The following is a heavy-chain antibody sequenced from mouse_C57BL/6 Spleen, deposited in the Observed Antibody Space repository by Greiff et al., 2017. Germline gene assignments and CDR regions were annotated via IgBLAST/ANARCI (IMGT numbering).Heavy chain of an antibody. V-gene: IGHV7-3*01. Sequence: VHLVGSGGGLVQPGGSLSFSCAASGFTFTDYYMSWVRQPPGKALAWLGFIRNKANGYTTEYSASVKGRFTISRDNSQSILYLQMNALRAEDSATYYCASPDYYGSSPFAYWGQGTLVTVSA. D-gene: IGHD1-1*01. CDR3: ASPDYYGSSPFAY. CDR2: IRNKANGYTT. J-gene: IGHJ3*01. CDR1: GFTFTDYY.